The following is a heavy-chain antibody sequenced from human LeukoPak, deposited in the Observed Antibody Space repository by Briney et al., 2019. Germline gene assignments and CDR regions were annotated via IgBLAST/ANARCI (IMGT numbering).Heavy chain of an antibody. J-gene: IGHJ4*02. D-gene: IGHD2-2*02. CDR2: ISGSGGST. Sequence: GGSLRLSCAASGFTFSSYAMSWVRQAPGKGLEWVSAISGSGGSTYYADSVKGRFTISRDNSKNTLYLQMNSLRAEDTAVYYCARTNQGYCSSTSCYTDGTYDYWGQGTLVTVSS. CDR1: GFTFSSYA. CDR3: ARTNQGYCSSTSCYTDGTYDY. V-gene: IGHV3-23*01.